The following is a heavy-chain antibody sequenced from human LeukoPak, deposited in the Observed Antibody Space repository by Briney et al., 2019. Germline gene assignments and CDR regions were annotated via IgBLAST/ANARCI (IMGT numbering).Heavy chain of an antibody. J-gene: IGHJ6*03. CDR3: ARGYYYYYMDV. V-gene: IGHV1-2*02. CDR1: GYTFTGYY. CDR2: INPNSGGT. Sequence: ASVKVSCKASGYTFTGYYMHWVRQAPGQGLEWMGWINPNSGGTNYARKFQGRVTMTRDTSISTAYMELSRLRSDDTAVYYCARGYYYYYMDVWGKGTTVTVSS.